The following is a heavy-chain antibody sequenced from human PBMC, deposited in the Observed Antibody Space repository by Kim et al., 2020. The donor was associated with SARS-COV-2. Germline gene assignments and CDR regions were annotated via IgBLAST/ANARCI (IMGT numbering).Heavy chain of an antibody. CDR1: GFTFSSYA. CDR2: ISGSGGST. V-gene: IGHV3-23*01. CDR3: AKDPPRGRRVTIFGVVREYCFDY. Sequence: GGSLRLSCAASGFTFSSYAMSWVRQAPGKGLEWVSAISGSGGSTYYADSVKGRFTISRDNSKNTLYLQMNSLRAEDTAVYYCAKDPPRGRRVTIFGVVREYCFDYWGQGTLVTVSS. D-gene: IGHD3-3*01. J-gene: IGHJ4*02.